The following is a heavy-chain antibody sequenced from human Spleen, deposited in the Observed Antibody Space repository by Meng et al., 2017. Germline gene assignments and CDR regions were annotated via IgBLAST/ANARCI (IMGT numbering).Heavy chain of an antibody. CDR1: GGSLSGYY. D-gene: IGHD4-17*01. CDR2: IKYSGET. Sequence: QLHLQEAGPGLVKPSETLSLTCAVDGGSLSGYYWSWIRQPPGKGLEWIGQIKYSGETNYTPSLESRVTISVDTSKNHFSLNLGSVTAADTAIYYCARGPITVTHDFDYWGQGTLVTVSS. J-gene: IGHJ4*02. V-gene: IGHV4-34*10. CDR3: ARGPITVTHDFDY.